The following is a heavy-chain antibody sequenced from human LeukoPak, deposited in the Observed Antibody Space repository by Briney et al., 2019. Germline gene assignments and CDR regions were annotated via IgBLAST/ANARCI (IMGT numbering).Heavy chain of an antibody. V-gene: IGHV3-30*18. CDR2: ISYDGSNK. Sequence: GGSLRLSCAASGFTFSSYSMNWVRQAPGKGLEWVAVISYDGSNKYYADSVKGRFTISRDNSKNTLYLQMNSLRAEDTAVYYCAKVGDSSGYDYWGQGTLVTVSS. J-gene: IGHJ4*02. CDR1: GFTFSSYS. CDR3: AKVGDSSGYDY. D-gene: IGHD3-22*01.